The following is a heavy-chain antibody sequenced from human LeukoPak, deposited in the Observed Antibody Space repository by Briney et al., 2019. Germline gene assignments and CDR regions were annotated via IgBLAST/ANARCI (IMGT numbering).Heavy chain of an antibody. CDR2: INPNSGGT. CDR1: GYTFTGYY. CDR3: ARDREGSTGTTGS. Sequence: GASVKVSCKASGYTFTGYYMHWVRQGPGQGLEWMGWINPNSGGTNYAQKFQGRVTMTRDTSISTAYMELSRLRSDDTAVYYCARDREGSTGTTGSWGQGTLVTVSS. J-gene: IGHJ4*02. V-gene: IGHV1-2*02. D-gene: IGHD1-7*01.